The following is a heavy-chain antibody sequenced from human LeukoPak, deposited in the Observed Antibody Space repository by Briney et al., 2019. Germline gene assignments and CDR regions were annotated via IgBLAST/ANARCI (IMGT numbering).Heavy chain of an antibody. J-gene: IGHJ4*02. CDR2: IYYSGST. D-gene: IGHD2-2*01. Sequence: SETLSLTCTVSGGSISSSSYYWGWIRQPPGKGLEWIGSIYYSGSTYYNPSLKSRVTISVDTSKNQFSLKLSSVTAADTAVYYCARLGGGTSWFDYWGQGTLVTVSS. V-gene: IGHV4-39*07. CDR1: GGSISSSSYY. CDR3: ARLGGGTSWFDY.